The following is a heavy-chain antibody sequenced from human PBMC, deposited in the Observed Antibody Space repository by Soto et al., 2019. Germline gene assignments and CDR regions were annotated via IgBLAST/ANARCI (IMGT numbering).Heavy chain of an antibody. Sequence: EVQLVESGGGLVQPGRSLRLSCAASGFTFENYAMHWVRQAPGKGLVWVSGISWHSGNLGYADSVRGRFTISRDNAKNSLYLQMNSLRPEDTGLYYCAKDKVYSNYEHYFDYWGQGTLVTVAS. V-gene: IGHV3-9*01. CDR2: ISWHSGNL. CDR1: GFTFENYA. J-gene: IGHJ4*02. CDR3: AKDKVYSNYEHYFDY. D-gene: IGHD4-4*01.